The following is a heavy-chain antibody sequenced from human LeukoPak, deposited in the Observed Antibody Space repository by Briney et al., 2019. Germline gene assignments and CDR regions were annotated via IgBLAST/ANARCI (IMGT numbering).Heavy chain of an antibody. CDR1: GYTFTGYY. D-gene: IGHD3-22*01. J-gene: IGHJ5*02. CDR2: IIPILGIA. V-gene: IGHV1-69*02. CDR3: ATALVAYYYDSSGSYNWFDP. Sequence: ASVKVSCKASGYTFTGYYMHWVRQAPGQGLEWMGRIIPILGIANYAQKFQGRVTITADKSTSTAYMELSSLRSEDTAVYYCATALVAYYYDSSGSYNWFDPWGQGTLVTVSS.